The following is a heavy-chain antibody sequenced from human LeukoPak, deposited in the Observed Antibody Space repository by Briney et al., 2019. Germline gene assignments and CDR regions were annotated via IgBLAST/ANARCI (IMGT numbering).Heavy chain of an antibody. CDR2: IYHSGST. CDR1: GGSISSGGYY. Sequence: SETLSLTCTVSGGSISSGGYYWRWIRQPPGKGLEWIGYIYHSGSTYYNPSLKSRVTISVDRSKNQFSLKLSSVTAADTAVYYCARNNYDFWSGYSNWFDPWGQGTLVTVSS. CDR3: ARNNYDFWSGYSNWFDP. V-gene: IGHV4-30-2*01. J-gene: IGHJ5*02. D-gene: IGHD3-3*01.